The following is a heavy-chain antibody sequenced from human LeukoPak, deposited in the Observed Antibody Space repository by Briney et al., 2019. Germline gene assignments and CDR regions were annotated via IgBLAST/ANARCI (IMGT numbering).Heavy chain of an antibody. CDR2: ISGSGGST. CDR1: GFTFSSYG. D-gene: IGHD6-19*01. CDR3: AKPGSGWYYFDY. V-gene: IGHV3-23*01. Sequence: PGGSLRLSCAASGFTFSSYGMSWVRQAPGKGLKWVSAISGSGGSTYYADSVKGRFTISRDNSKNTLYLQMNSLRTEDTAVYYCAKPGSGWYYFDYWGQGTLVTVSS. J-gene: IGHJ4*02.